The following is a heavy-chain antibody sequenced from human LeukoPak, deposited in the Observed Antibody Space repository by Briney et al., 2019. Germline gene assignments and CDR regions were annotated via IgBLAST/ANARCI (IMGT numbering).Heavy chain of an antibody. CDR3: AKGDNSNHPDY. V-gene: IGHV3-30*02. J-gene: IGHJ4*02. D-gene: IGHD1-14*01. Sequence: GGSRRLSCAASGFTFSDYGMHWVRQAPGKGLEWVAFIRFDGSYKYYADSVKGRFTISRDNSKNTLYLQMNGLRAEDTAVYYCAKGDNSNHPDYWGQGTLVTVSS. CDR2: IRFDGSYK. CDR1: GFTFSDYG.